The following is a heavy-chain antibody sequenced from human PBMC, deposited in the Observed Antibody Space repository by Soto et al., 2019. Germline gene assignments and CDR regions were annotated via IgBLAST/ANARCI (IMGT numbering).Heavy chain of an antibody. J-gene: IGHJ4*02. CDR3: AMSIYYYDSSGYSTIDY. D-gene: IGHD3-22*01. Sequence: SVKVSCKASGGTFSSYAISWVRQAPGQGLEWMGGIIPIFGTANYAQKFQGRVTITADESTSTAYMELSSLRSEDTAVYYCAMSIYYYDSSGYSTIDYWGQGTLVTVSS. V-gene: IGHV1-69*13. CDR2: IIPIFGTA. CDR1: GGTFSSYA.